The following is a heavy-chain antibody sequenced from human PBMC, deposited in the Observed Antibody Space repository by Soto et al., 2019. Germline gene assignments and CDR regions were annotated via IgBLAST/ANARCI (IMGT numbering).Heavy chain of an antibody. Sequence: EVQLLESGGGLVQPGGSLRLSCAASGFTFSNYVMNWVRQAPGKGLEWVSTISYSADKKFYADSVKGRFTISRDNSRDTLFLQMNSLRADDAAVYYCARRARTATTNWGAFDIWGQGTMVTVSS. CDR3: ARRARTATTNWGAFDI. D-gene: IGHD1-7*01. CDR2: ISYSADKK. J-gene: IGHJ3*02. V-gene: IGHV3-23*01. CDR1: GFTFSNYV.